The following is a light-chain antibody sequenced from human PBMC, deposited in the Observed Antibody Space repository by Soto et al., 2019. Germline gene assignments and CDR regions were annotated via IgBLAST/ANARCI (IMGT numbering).Light chain of an antibody. CDR1: ESISSW. Sequence: DIHMTQSRLRLCASARDRVTITYRASESISSWLAWYQQKPGKAPKLLMYKASSLESGVPSRFSGSGSGTEFTLTISSLQPDDFATYYCQQYNSYSWTFGQGTKVDI. J-gene: IGKJ1*01. CDR2: KAS. CDR3: QQYNSYSWT. V-gene: IGKV1-5*03.